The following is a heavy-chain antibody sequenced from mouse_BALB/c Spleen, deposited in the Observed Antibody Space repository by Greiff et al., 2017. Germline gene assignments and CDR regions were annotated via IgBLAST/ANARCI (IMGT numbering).Heavy chain of an antibody. CDR1: GFTFSSYA. J-gene: IGHJ2*01. V-gene: IGHV5-6-5*01. CDR2: ISSGGST. CDR3: ARGGTTAFYYFDY. Sequence: EVKLVESGGGLVKPGGSRKLSFAASGFTFSSYAMSGVRQTPEKRREWVASISSGGSTYYPDSVKGRFTISRDNARNILYLQMSSLRSEDTAMYYCARGGTTAFYYFDYWGQGTTLTVSS. D-gene: IGHD1-2*01.